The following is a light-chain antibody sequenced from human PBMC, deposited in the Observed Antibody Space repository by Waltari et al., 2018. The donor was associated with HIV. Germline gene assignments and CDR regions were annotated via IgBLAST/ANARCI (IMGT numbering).Light chain of an antibody. J-gene: IGKJ4*01. CDR2: LGA. V-gene: IGKV2-28*01. CDR1: QSLLHSNGYNY. Sequence: DIVLTQSPLYLAVTPGEPASISCRSSQSLLHSNGYNYLDWYLQKPGQSPQLLIFLGANRASGVPDRFSCSGSGTEFILKISRVEAEDVGHYYCMQALQTPLTFGGGTKVEIK. CDR3: MQALQTPLT.